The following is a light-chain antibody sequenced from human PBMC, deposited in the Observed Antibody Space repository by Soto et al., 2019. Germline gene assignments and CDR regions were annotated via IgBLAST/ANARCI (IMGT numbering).Light chain of an antibody. CDR3: QQYNSYPWT. CDR2: DAS. Sequence: DIQMTQSPSTLSASVGDRVTISCRASQTISSWLAWYQQKPGKAPKLLIYDASSLESGVPSNFSGSGSGTQFTLTISSLQPDDFATCYCQQYNSYPWTFGQGTKVEIK. J-gene: IGKJ1*01. V-gene: IGKV1-5*01. CDR1: QTISSW.